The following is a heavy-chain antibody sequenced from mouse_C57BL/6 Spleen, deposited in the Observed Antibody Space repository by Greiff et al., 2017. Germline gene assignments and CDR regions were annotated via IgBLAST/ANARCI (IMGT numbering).Heavy chain of an antibody. CDR3: AITPATTVVATGYFDV. J-gene: IGHJ1*03. CDR1: GYTFTSYW. V-gene: IGHV1-74*01. CDR2: IHPSDSDT. D-gene: IGHD1-1*01. Sequence: QVQLQQPGAELVKPGASVKVSCKASGYTFTSYWMHWVKQTPGQGLEWIGRIHPSDSDTNYNQKFKGKATLTVDKSSSTAYMQLSSLTSEDSAVYYCAITPATTVVATGYFDVWGTGTTVTVSS.